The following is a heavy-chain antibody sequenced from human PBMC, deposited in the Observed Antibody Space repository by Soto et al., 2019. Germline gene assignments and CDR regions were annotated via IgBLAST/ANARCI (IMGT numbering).Heavy chain of an antibody. J-gene: IGHJ4*02. D-gene: IGHD3-10*01. CDR1: GGSIRNYY. CDR2: IYTSGTS. CDR3: ARLWFGKPPGYLDY. Sequence: QVQLQESGPGLVKPSETLSLTCSVSGGSIRNYYWNWIRQPAGKGLEWIGRIYTSGTSDYNPSLKSRVTMSADTSKNQLSLRLSSVTAADSAVYYCARLWFGKPPGYLDYWGQGIRVTISS. V-gene: IGHV4-4*07.